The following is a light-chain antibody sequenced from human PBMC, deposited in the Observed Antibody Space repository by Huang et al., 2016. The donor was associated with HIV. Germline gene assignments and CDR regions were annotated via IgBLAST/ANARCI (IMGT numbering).Light chain of an antibody. V-gene: IGKV1-39*01. CDR2: AAS. CDR1: QSINSY. CDR3: QQSYSTLPLI. J-gene: IGKJ4*01. Sequence: DIQMTQSPSSLSASVGDRVTITCRASQSINSYLNWYQQKPGKAPKPLIYAASSLQSGVPSRVSGSGSGTDFTLTISSLQPEDFATYYCQQSYSTLPLIFGGGTKVEIK.